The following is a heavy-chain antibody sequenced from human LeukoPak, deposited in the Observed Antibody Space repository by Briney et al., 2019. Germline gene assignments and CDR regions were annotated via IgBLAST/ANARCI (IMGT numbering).Heavy chain of an antibody. J-gene: IGHJ4*02. CDR2: ISGSGGST. CDR3: AKVLNHVVVIAPFDY. Sequence: GGSLRLSCAASGFTFSSYAMSWVRQAPGKGLEWVSAISGSGGSTYYADSVKGRFTISRDNSKNTLYLQMNSLRAEDTAVYYCAKVLNHVVVIAPFDYWGQGTLVTVSS. CDR1: GFTFSSYA. V-gene: IGHV3-23*01. D-gene: IGHD2-21*01.